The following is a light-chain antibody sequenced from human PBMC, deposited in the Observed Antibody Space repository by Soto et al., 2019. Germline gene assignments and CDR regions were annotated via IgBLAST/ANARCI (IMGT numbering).Light chain of an antibody. J-gene: IGLJ1*01. V-gene: IGLV3-1*01. CDR2: QDS. Sequence: SYELTQPPSVSVSPGQTASITCSGDKLGDKYACWYQQKPGQSPVLVIYQDSKRPSGIPERFSGSNSGNTATLTIRGTQAMDEADYYGQAWDSSAAYVFGTGPKLTV. CDR1: KLGDKY. CDR3: QAWDSSAAYV.